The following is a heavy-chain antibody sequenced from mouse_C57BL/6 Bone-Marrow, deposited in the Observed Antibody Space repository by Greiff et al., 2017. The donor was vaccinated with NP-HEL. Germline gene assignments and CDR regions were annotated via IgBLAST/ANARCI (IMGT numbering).Heavy chain of an antibody. Sequence: VQLQQSGAELARPGASVKLSCKASGYTFTSYGISWVKQRTGQGLEWIGEIYPRSGNTYYNEKFKGKATLTADKSSSTAYMELRSLTSEDSAVYFCARHSSGYGDYAMDYWGQGTSVTVSS. CDR2: IYPRSGNT. CDR3: ARHSSGYGDYAMDY. V-gene: IGHV1-81*01. J-gene: IGHJ4*01. D-gene: IGHD3-2*02. CDR1: GYTFTSYG.